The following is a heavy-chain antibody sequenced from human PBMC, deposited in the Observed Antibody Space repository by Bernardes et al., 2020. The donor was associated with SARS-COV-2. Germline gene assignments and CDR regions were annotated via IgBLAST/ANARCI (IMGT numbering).Heavy chain of an antibody. CDR3: ARSGYDFWSAYYGL. J-gene: IGHJ4*02. CDR2: IYTRGRT. CDR1: GGSVSSNNYY. V-gene: IGHV4-61*02. D-gene: IGHD3-3*01. Sequence: SETLSLTCTVSGGSVSSNNYYWSWIRQPAGKGLEWIGRIYTRGRTDYSPSLKSRVSISVDTSKNQFSLKLSSVTAADSAVYYCARSGYDFWSAYYGLWGPGT.